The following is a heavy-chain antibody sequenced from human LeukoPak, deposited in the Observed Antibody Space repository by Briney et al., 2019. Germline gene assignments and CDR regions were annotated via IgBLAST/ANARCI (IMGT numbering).Heavy chain of an antibody. D-gene: IGHD3-22*01. Sequence: QPGGSLRLSCAASGFTFSSYSMNWVRQAPGKGLEWVSAISGSGGSTYYADSVKGRFTISRDSSKNTLYLQMNSLRAEDTAVYYCARGSGYFLDFDYWGQGTLVTVSS. J-gene: IGHJ4*02. V-gene: IGHV3-23*01. CDR2: ISGSGGST. CDR3: ARGSGYFLDFDY. CDR1: GFTFSSYS.